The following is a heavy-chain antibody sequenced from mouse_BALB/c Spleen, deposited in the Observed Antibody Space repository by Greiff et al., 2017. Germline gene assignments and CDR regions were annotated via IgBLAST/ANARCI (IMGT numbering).Heavy chain of an antibody. V-gene: IGHV1S81*02. D-gene: IGHD1-1*01. CDR2: INPSNGGT. J-gene: IGHJ2*01. CDR3: TITTVVADNY. CDR1: GYTFTSYY. Sequence: QVQLQQSGAELVKPGASVKLSCKASGYTFTSYYMYWVKQRPGQGLEWIGEINPSNGGTNFNEKFKSKATLTVDKSSSTAYMQLSSLTSEDSAVYYCTITTVVADNYWGQGTTLTVSS.